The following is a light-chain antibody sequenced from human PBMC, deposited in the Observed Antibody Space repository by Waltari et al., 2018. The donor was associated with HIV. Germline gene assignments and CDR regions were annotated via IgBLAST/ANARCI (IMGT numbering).Light chain of an antibody. J-gene: IGLJ2*01. Sequence: QSVLTQPPSASGTPGQRVTISCSGSSSNIGKNPVNWYQQLPGTAPKLLIYSSTQRPSGVPARFSGSKSGTSASLAISGLQSEDEADYFCAAWDDSLDGHVLFGGGTKLTVL. CDR1: SSNIGKNP. CDR3: AAWDDSLDGHVL. CDR2: SST. V-gene: IGLV1-44*01.